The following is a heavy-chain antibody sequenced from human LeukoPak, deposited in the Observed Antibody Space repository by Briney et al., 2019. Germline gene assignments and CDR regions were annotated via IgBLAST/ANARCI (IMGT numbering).Heavy chain of an antibody. Sequence: GGSLRLSCSASGFTFTDYSMSWVRQAPGKGLEWVSIISRVSTYIYYADSVKGRFTVSRDNAKSSLYLQMTSLRAEDTAVYFCAREGGDGDYYSYMDVWGKGTTVTVSS. D-gene: IGHD2-21*02. V-gene: IGHV3-21*01. CDR3: AREGGDGDYYSYMDV. CDR1: GFTFTDYS. J-gene: IGHJ6*03. CDR2: ISRVSTYI.